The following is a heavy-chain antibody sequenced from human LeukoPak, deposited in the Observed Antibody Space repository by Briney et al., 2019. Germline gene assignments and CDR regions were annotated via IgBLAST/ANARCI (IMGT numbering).Heavy chain of an antibody. Sequence: SVKVSCKASGGTFSSYAISLVRQAPGQGLEWMGRIIPIFGTANYAQKFQGRVTITTDESTSTAYMELSSLRSEDTAVYYCASGEYSSSCNYWGQGTLFTVSS. CDR3: ASGEYSSSCNY. V-gene: IGHV1-69*05. CDR1: GGTFSSYA. D-gene: IGHD6-13*01. J-gene: IGHJ4*02. CDR2: IIPIFGTA.